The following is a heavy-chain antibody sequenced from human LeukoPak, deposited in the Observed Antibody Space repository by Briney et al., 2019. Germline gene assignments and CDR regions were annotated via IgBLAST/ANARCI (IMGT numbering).Heavy chain of an antibody. CDR3: AKDMRVEYYDSSGFHRGFDP. J-gene: IGHJ5*02. D-gene: IGHD3-22*01. CDR2: ISSSSSYI. Sequence: PGGSLRLSCAASGFTFSSYSMNWVRQAPGKGLEWVSSISSSSSYIYYADSVKGRFTISRDNAKNTLYLQMNSLRAEDTAVYYCAKDMRVEYYDSSGFHRGFDPWGQGTLVTVSS. V-gene: IGHV3-21*01. CDR1: GFTFSSYS.